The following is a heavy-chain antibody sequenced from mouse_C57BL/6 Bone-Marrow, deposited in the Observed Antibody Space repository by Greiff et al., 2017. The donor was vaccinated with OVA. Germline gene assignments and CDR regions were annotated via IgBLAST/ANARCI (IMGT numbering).Heavy chain of an antibody. D-gene: IGHD3-2*02. Sequence: QVQLKESGAELVKPGASVKLSCKASGYTFTEYTIHWVKQRSGQGLEWIGWFYPGSGSLKYTEKFKDKATLTADKSSSTVYSELSRLTSEDAAVYFCARHTRRRGFAYWGQGTLVTVSA. V-gene: IGHV1-62-2*01. CDR2: FYPGSGSL. CDR1: GYTFTEYT. CDR3: ARHTRRRGFAY. J-gene: IGHJ3*01.